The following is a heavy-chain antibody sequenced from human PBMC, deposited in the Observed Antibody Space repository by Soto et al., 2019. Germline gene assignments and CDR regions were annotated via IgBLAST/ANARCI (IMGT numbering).Heavy chain of an antibody. Sequence: GGSLRLSCSASGFTFSTYSMNWVRQAPGKGLEWVSSISSSSGSIYYADSVRGRFTISRDNAKNSLFLQMNSLRAEDTAVYYCARDLAFEFSSSSWGQGTLVTVSS. CDR3: ARDLAFEFSSSS. CDR2: ISSSSGSI. CDR1: GFTFSTYS. V-gene: IGHV3-21*06. D-gene: IGHD6-6*01. J-gene: IGHJ5*02.